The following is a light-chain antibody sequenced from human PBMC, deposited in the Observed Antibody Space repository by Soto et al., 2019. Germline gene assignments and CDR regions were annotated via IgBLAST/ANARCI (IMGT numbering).Light chain of an antibody. CDR1: SSNIGAGYD. CDR3: QSYDSSLPDV. CDR2: GNS. V-gene: IGLV1-40*01. J-gene: IGLJ1*01. Sequence: QAVVTQPPSVSGAPGQRVTISCTGSSSNIGAGYDVHWYQQLPGTAPKLLIYGNSNRPSGVPDRFSGSKSGTSASLAITGLQAEDEADYYCQSYDSSLPDVFGTGTKLTVL.